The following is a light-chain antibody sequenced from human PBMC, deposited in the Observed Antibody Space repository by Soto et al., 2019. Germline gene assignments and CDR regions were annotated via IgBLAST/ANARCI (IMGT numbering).Light chain of an antibody. CDR2: KAS. Sequence: DIPMTQSPSTLSASVGDRVTITCRASQSISSWLAWYQQKPGKATKLLIYKASSLESGVPSRFSGSGSGTEFTLTISSLQPDDFATYYCQQYNSYSSTFGQGTKVEIK. J-gene: IGKJ1*01. V-gene: IGKV1-5*03. CDR3: QQYNSYSST. CDR1: QSISSW.